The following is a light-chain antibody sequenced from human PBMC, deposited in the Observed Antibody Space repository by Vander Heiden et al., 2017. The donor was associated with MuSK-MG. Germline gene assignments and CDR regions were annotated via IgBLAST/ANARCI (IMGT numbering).Light chain of an antibody. CDR3: QQYDSAPIT. V-gene: IGKV4-1*01. J-gene: IGKJ5*01. Sequence: DIVMTQSPDSLALSLGERATINCKSSQGVLYSSNNKNYLAWYQQKPGQPPKLLINWASTRESGVPDRFSGSGSGTDFTLAISSLQAEDVAVYYCQQYDSAPITFGQGTRLEIK. CDR1: QGVLYSSNNKNY. CDR2: WAS.